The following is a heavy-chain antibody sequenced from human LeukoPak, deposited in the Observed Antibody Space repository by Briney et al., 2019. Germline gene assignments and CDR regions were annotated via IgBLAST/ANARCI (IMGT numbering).Heavy chain of an antibody. CDR2: ISVYNGNT. CDR1: GYNFNSYA. D-gene: IGHD1-26*01. J-gene: IGHJ4*02. CDR3: ARGPPAEGYSGSYLDF. V-gene: IGHV1-18*01. Sequence: ASVKVSCKASGYNFNSYAITWVRQAPGQGLEWMGWISVYNGNTNYAQKVQDRVTMTIDTSTRTAYMDLRSLGFDDTAVYYCARGPPAEGYSGSYLDFWGQGTLLTVSS.